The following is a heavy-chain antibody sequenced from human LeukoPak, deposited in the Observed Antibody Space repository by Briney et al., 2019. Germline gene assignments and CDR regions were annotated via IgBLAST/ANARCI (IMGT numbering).Heavy chain of an antibody. CDR1: GGSFSGYY. J-gene: IGHJ3*02. CDR3: AGGNGFDTWTTPREALEI. CDR2: INHSGST. D-gene: IGHD2-8*01. V-gene: IGHV4-34*01. Sequence: SETLSLTCAVYGGSFSGYYWSWIRQPPGKGLEWIGEINHSGSTNYNPSLKSRVTISVDTSKNQFSLKLSSVTAADTAVYYCAGGNGFDTWTTPREALEIGGQGKMFTSLQ.